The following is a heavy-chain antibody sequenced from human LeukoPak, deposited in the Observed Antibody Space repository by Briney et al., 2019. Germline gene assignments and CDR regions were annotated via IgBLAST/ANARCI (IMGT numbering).Heavy chain of an antibody. CDR2: ISAYNGNT. J-gene: IGHJ4*02. Sequence: GASVKDSCKASGYTFTSYGISWVRQAPGQGLEWMGWISAYNGNTNYAQKLQGRVTMTTDTSTSTAYMELGSLRSEDTAVYYCARGSGYVWGSYRPMGLFDYWGQGTLVTVSS. CDR3: ARGSGYVWGSYRPMGLFDY. V-gene: IGHV1-18*01. D-gene: IGHD3-16*02. CDR1: GYTFTSYG.